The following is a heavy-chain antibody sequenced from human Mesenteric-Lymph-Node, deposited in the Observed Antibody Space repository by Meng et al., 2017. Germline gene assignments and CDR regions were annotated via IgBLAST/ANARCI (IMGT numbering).Heavy chain of an antibody. V-gene: IGHV3-30*04. Sequence: GGSLRLSCAASGFTFSSYAMHWVRQAPGKGLEWVAVISYDGSNKYYADSVKGRFTISRDNAKNSLYLQMNSLRAEDTAVYYCARDIYSSSLEGMDVWGQGTTVTVSS. D-gene: IGHD6-13*01. CDR2: ISYDGSNK. CDR1: GFTFSSYA. CDR3: ARDIYSSSLEGMDV. J-gene: IGHJ6*02.